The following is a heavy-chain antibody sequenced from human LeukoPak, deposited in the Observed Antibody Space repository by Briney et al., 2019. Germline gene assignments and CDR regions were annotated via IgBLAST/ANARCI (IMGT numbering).Heavy chain of an antibody. V-gene: IGHV4-61*05. CDR2: MYHAGST. CDR1: GGSISSSSYY. J-gene: IGHJ6*03. D-gene: IGHD3-10*01. CDR3: AKSYYYGSGISYYYMDV. Sequence: SETLSLTCTVSGGSISSSSYYWGWIRQPPGKGLEWIGYMYHAGSTNYNPSLKSRVKISVDTSKNRVSLNLSSVAAADTGVYYCAKSYYYGSGISYYYMDVWGKGTAVTISS.